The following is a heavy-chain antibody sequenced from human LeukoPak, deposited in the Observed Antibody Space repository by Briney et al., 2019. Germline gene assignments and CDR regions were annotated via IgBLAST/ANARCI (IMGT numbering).Heavy chain of an antibody. Sequence: PGGSLRLSCAASGFTFSDYYMSWIRQAPGKGLEWVSYISSSGSTIYYADSVKGRFTISRDNAKNSLYLQMNSLRAEDTAVYYCATLCSEKRSTSCYREPFDYWGQGTQVTVSS. CDR1: GFTFSDYY. V-gene: IGHV3-11*04. CDR3: ATLCSEKRSTSCYREPFDY. D-gene: IGHD2-2*02. CDR2: ISSSGSTI. J-gene: IGHJ4*02.